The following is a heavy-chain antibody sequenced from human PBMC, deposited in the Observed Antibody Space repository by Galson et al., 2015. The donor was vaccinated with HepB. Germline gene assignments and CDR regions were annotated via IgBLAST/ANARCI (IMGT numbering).Heavy chain of an antibody. V-gene: IGHV3-11*01. CDR1: GFTFSDYY. Sequence: SLRLSCAASGFTFSDYYMSWIRQAPGKGLEWVSYISSSGSTIYYADSVKGRFTISRDNAKNSLYLQMNSLRAEDTAVYYCARADWWERYYFDYWGQGTLVTVSS. CDR3: ARADWWERYYFDY. D-gene: IGHD4-23*01. J-gene: IGHJ4*02. CDR2: ISSSGSTI.